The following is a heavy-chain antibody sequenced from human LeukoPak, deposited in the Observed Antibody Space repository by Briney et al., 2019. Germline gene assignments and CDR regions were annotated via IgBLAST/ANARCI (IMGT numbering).Heavy chain of an antibody. CDR2: ISSNGGST. D-gene: IGHD6-13*01. CDR3: TTGTNSATLR. J-gene: IGHJ4*02. V-gene: IGHV3-64*01. Sequence: PGGSLRLSCAASGFTFSSYARHWVRQAPGKGLEYVSAISSNGGSTYYANSVKGRFTISRDNSKNTLYLQMGSLRAEDMAVYYCTTGTNSATLRWGQGTLVTVSS. CDR1: GFTFSSYA.